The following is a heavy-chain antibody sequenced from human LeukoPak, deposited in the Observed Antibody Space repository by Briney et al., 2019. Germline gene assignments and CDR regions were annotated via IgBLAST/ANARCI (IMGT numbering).Heavy chain of an antibody. V-gene: IGHV1-18*01. D-gene: IGHD6-13*01. CDR1: GYTFTSYG. CDR2: ICTYNGKT. Sequence: GASVKVSCKASGYTFTSYGISWVRQAPGQGVEWMGWICTYNGKTNYAQKLQGRVTMTTDTSMSTAYMELSRLRSEDTAVYYCARGGAAAGSRLAYYYYYYMDVWGKGTTVTVSS. CDR3: ARGGAAAGSRLAYYYYYYMDV. J-gene: IGHJ6*03.